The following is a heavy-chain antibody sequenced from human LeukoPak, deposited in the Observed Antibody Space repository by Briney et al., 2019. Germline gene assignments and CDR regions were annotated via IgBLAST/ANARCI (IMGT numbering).Heavy chain of an antibody. V-gene: IGHV3-48*03. CDR2: ISSSGSTK. D-gene: IGHD3-10*02. Sequence: GGSLRLSCAASGFTFSPYEMNWVRQAPGKGLEWLSYISSSGSTKYYADSVKGRFTISRDNAKNSLYLQMNSLRAEDTAVYYCAELGITMIGGVWGKGTTVTISS. CDR1: GFTFSPYE. J-gene: IGHJ6*04. CDR3: AELGITMIGGV.